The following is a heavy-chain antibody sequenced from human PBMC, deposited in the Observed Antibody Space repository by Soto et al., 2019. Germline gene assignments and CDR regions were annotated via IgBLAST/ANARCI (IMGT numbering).Heavy chain of an antibody. CDR2: ISYDGSNK. J-gene: IGHJ6*02. Sequence: SCAASGFTFSSYAMHWVRQAPGKGLEWVAVISYDGSNKYYADSVKGRFTISRDNSKNTLYLQMNSLRAEDTAVYYCARGEYYYDSSGYYENYGMDVWGQGTTVTVSS. CDR1: GFTFSSYA. V-gene: IGHV3-30-3*01. D-gene: IGHD3-22*01. CDR3: ARGEYYYDSSGYYENYGMDV.